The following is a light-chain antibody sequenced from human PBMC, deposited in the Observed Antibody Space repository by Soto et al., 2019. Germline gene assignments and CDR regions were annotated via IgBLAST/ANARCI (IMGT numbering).Light chain of an antibody. CDR2: GAS. V-gene: IGKV3-20*01. Sequence: EIVLTQSPGTLSFSPGERATLTCRASQSVSGSYLAWFQQKPGQAPRLLIYGASSRATDIPDRFSGSGSGTDFTLTISRLEPEDFAVYYCQQYGNTPFTFGPGTKVDIK. CDR3: QQYGNTPFT. J-gene: IGKJ3*01. CDR1: QSVSGSY.